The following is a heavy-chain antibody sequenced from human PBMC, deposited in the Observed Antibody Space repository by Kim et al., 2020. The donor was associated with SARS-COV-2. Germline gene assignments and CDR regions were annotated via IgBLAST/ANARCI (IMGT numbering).Heavy chain of an antibody. CDR2: ISWNSGSI. V-gene: IGHV3-9*01. D-gene: IGHD6-13*01. CDR1: GFTFGDYA. CDR3: AKDKYPHRIAAAGTVDY. Sequence: GGSLRLSCAASGFTFGDYAMHWVRQAPGKGLEWVSGISWNSGSIGYADSVKGRFTISRDNAKNSLYLQMNSLRAEDTALYYCAKDKYPHRIAAAGTVDYWGQGTLVTVSS. J-gene: IGHJ4*02.